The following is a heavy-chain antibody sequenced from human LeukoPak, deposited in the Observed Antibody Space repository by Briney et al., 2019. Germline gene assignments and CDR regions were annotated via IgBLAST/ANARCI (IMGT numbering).Heavy chain of an antibody. CDR2: IQSETDGGTT. CDR1: GFSFSHAW. D-gene: IGHD6-19*01. J-gene: IGHJ4*02. CDR3: TTSPQWLEN. Sequence: PGGSLRLSCAASGFSFSHAWMTWVRQAPGKGLEWIGRIQSETDGGTTDYAAPVKGRFTISRDDSKNMLYLQMNSLKNEDTAVYYCTTSPQWLENWGQGTLVT. V-gene: IGHV3-15*01.